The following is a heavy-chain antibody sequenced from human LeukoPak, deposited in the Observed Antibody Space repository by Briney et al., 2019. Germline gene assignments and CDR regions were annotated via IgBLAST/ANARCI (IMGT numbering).Heavy chain of an antibody. CDR1: GGSFSGYY. D-gene: IGHD2-15*01. CDR2: IYYSGST. CDR3: ARDRWWPPYWYFDL. V-gene: IGHV4-59*01. Sequence: PSETLSLTCAVYGGSFSGYYWSWIRQPPGKGLEWIGYIYYSGSTNYNPSLKSRVTISVDTSKNQFSLKLSSVTAADTAVYYCARDRWWPPYWYFDLWGRGTLVTVSS. J-gene: IGHJ2*01.